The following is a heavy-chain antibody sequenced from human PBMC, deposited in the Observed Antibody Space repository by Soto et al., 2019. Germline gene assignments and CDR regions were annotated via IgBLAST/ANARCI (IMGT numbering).Heavy chain of an antibody. V-gene: IGHV3-7*03. D-gene: IGHD6-6*01. J-gene: IGHJ6*02. CDR1: GFTFSSYW. CDR3: ARDCASSSGDNSYYYYGMGV. Sequence: GGSLRLSCAASGFTFSSYWMSWVRQAPGKGLEWVANIKQDGSEKYYVDSVKGRFTISRDNAKNSLYLQMNSLRAEDTAVYYCARDCASSSGDNSYYYYGMGVWGQGTTVTVSS. CDR2: IKQDGSEK.